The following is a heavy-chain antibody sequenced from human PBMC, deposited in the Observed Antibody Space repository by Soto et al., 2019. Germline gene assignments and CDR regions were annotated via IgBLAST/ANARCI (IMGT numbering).Heavy chain of an antibody. V-gene: IGHV1-2*04. CDR1: GYTLTGYY. D-gene: IGHD3-10*01. Sequence: ASVKVSCKASGYTLTGYYMHWVRQAPGQGLEWMGWINPNSGGTNYAQKFQGWVTMTRDTSISTAYMELSRLRSDDTAVYYCAREYVGFGEPPPPPRNYGMDVWGQGTTVTVSS. CDR2: INPNSGGT. CDR3: AREYVGFGEPPPPPRNYGMDV. J-gene: IGHJ6*02.